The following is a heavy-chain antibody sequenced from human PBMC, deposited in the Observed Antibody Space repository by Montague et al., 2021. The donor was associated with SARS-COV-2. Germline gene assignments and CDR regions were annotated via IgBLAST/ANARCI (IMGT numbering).Heavy chain of an antibody. Sequence: TLSLTCTVSGDSITSDSYCWSWIRQPAGKGLEWNGHIYPSGSTNYNLSLRSRVTLSVDTSKKRFSLRLSSVSAADTAMYYCARDWRGPGGILCGWGQGTLVTVSS. CDR2: IYPSGST. CDR3: ARDWRGPGGILCG. D-gene: IGHD3-3*01. J-gene: IGHJ1*01. CDR1: GDSITSDSYC. V-gene: IGHV4-61*09.